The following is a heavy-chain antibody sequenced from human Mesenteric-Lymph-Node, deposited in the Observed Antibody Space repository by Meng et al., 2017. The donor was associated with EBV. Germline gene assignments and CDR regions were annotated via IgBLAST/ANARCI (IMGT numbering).Heavy chain of an antibody. V-gene: IGHV4-39*07. CDR3: VREYSSGCPVGY. J-gene: IGHJ4*02. CDR1: GGSISSSTNY. D-gene: IGHD6-19*01. CDR2: IYNSGKS. Sequence: QLPLQKSGPGRGKPSDTLSLTCTVSGGSISSSTNYWGWIRQPPGKGLEWIGTIYNSGKSYYNPSLKGRVTMSVDTSKNQFSLNLSSVTAADTAVYYCVREYSSGCPVGYWGQGTLVTVSS.